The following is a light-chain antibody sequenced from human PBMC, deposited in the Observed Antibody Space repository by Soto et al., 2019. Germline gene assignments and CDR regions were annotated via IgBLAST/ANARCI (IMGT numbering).Light chain of an antibody. CDR1: SSDVGGYNY. Sequence: QSALTQPPSASGSPGQSVTISCTGTSSDVGGYNYVSWYQQHPGKAPKLMIYEVSKRPSGVPDRFSGSKSGNTASLTVSGLQAEDEADYYCCSYTGSTGDVFGTGTKAPS. V-gene: IGLV2-8*01. J-gene: IGLJ1*01. CDR2: EVS. CDR3: CSYTGSTGDV.